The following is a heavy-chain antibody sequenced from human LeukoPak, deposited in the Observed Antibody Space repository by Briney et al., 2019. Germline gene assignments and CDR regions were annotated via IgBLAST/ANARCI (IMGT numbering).Heavy chain of an antibody. CDR1: GFNFSSYS. J-gene: IGHJ4*02. CDR2: ISSSSSFR. V-gene: IGHV3-21*01. CDR3: ARERSGCFY. D-gene: IGHD3-22*01. Sequence: PEGSLRLSCAASGFNFSSYSMNWVRQAPGKGLEWVSSISSSSSFRYYADSVKGRFTISRDNAKNSLYLQMNSLRAEDTAVYYCARERSGCFYWGQETLVTVSS.